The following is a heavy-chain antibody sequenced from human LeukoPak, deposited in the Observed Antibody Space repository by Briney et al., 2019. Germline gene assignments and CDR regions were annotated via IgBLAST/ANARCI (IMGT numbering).Heavy chain of an antibody. Sequence: PSETLSLTCTVSGGSISSYYWSWIRQPAGKGLEWIGRIYTSGSTNYNPSLKSRVTMSVDTSKNQLSLKLSSVTAADTAVYYCAVGAVAAPIDYWGQGTLVTVSS. V-gene: IGHV4-4*07. CDR3: AVGAVAAPIDY. CDR1: GGSISSYY. CDR2: IYTSGST. D-gene: IGHD6-19*01. J-gene: IGHJ4*02.